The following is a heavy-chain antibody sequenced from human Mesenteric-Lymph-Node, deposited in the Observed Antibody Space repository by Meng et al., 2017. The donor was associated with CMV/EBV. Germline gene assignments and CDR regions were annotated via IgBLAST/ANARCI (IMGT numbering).Heavy chain of an antibody. CDR1: GGSVSSSSYY. V-gene: IGHV4-39*01. J-gene: IGHJ4*02. CDR3: ARHSALLVTNFDY. CDR2: IYYSGSTY. Sequence: LQLQESRPGLGKPSETWSLTCTVSGGSVSSSSYYWCWICQPPGKGLEWHGYIYYSGSTYYYNPSLKTRVTISVDTSKNQFSLKLSSVTAADTAVYYCARHSALLVTNFDYWGQGTLVTVSS. D-gene: IGHD5-18*01.